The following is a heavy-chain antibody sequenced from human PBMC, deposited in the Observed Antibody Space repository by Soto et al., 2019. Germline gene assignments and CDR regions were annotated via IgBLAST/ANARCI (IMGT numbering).Heavy chain of an antibody. V-gene: IGHV1-18*01. Sequence: GASVKGCLKGFGLTLTSFSISWVRQAPGQGLEWMGWISAYNGNTNYAQKLQGRVTMTTDTSTSTAYMELRSLRSDDTAVYYCARDTFTFTSMVSGSNLDPWGQGTLVIVSS. CDR3: ARDTFTFTSMVSGSNLDP. D-gene: IGHD5-18*01. J-gene: IGHJ5*02. CDR2: ISAYNGNT. CDR1: GLTLTSFS.